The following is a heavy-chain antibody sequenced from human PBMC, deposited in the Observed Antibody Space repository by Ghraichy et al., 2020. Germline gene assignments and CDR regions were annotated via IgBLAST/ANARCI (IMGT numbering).Heavy chain of an antibody. V-gene: IGHV3-73*01. D-gene: IGHD3-10*01. Sequence: GGSLRLSCAASGFTFSGSAMHWVRQASGKGLEWVGRIRSKANSYATAYAASVKGRFTISRDDSKHTAYLQMNSLKTEDTAVYYCTRHRELLWFGELSSPNYYYYGMDVWGKGTTVTVSS. CDR1: GFTFSGSA. J-gene: IGHJ6*04. CDR3: TRHRELLWFGELSSPNYYYYGMDV. CDR2: IRSKANSYAT.